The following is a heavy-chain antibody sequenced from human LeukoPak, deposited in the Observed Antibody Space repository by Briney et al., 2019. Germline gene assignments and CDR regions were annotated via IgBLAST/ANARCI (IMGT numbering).Heavy chain of an antibody. CDR3: ARVGYDFWSGYYLDYYYYYMDV. CDR2: ISSSGSTI. J-gene: IGHJ6*03. CDR1: GFTFSDYY. D-gene: IGHD3-3*01. Sequence: GGSLRLSCAASGFTFSDYYMSWIRQAPGKGLEWASYISSSGSTIYYADSVKGRFTISRDNAKNSLYLQMNSLRAEDTAVYYCARVGYDFWSGYYLDYYYYYMDVWGKGTTVTVSS. V-gene: IGHV3-11*01.